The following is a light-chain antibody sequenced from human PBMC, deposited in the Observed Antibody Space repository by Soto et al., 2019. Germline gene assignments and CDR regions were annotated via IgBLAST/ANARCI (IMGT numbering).Light chain of an antibody. J-gene: IGLJ1*01. CDR2: EVS. CDR3: GSYTSTDTPFV. CDR1: STDVGGYNY. Sequence: LAQPSSVSGSPGQSITISCTGTSTDVGGYNYVSWYQHHPGKGPKLIIYEVSNRPSGVSDRFSGSKSGNKASLIISNLEAEDESDYYCGSYTSTDTPFVFGTGTKVNV. V-gene: IGLV2-14*01.